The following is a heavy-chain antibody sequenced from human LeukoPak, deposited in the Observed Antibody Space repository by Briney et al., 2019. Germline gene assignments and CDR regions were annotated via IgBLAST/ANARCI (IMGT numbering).Heavy chain of an antibody. CDR1: GFTFSSYW. CDR2: IKQDGSEK. CDR3: GRFTRSGDSVY. Sequence: GGSLRLSCAASGFTFSSYWMSWVRQAPGKGLEWVANIKQDGSEKQYVDSVKGRFAISRDNAETSLYLQMNSLKAEDTAVYYCGRFTRSGDSVYWGQGTLVTVSS. D-gene: IGHD7-27*01. V-gene: IGHV3-7*04. J-gene: IGHJ4*02.